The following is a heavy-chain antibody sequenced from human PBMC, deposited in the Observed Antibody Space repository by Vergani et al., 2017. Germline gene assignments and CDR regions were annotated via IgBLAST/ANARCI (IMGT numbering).Heavy chain of an antibody. CDR1: GESIRSGSHY. CDR2: IHTGGST. J-gene: IGHJ4*02. CDR3: ARSRPYCTSGSCPAI. D-gene: IGHD2-15*01. V-gene: IGHV4-61*02. Sequence: QVKLQESGPGLLKPSQTLSLTCTVSGESIRSGSHYCSWIRQPAEKGPEWIGHIHTGGSTDLNPSFKSRVSISVDTSKSQFSLKLNSVTVADTAVYYCARSRPYCTSGSCPAIWGQGTLVTVSS.